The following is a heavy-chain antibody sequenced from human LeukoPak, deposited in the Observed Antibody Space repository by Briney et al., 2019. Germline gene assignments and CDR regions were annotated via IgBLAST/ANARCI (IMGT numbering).Heavy chain of an antibody. CDR3: ARHSSVTTFVFDY. V-gene: IGHV4-39*01. CDR2: IYYSGTT. J-gene: IGHJ4*02. CDR1: GGSISSSSHY. D-gene: IGHD4-17*01. Sequence: SETLSLTCTVSGGSISSSSHYWGWIRQPPGKGLEWIGSIYYSGTTYYNPSLKSRVTISVDTSKNQFSLKLSSVTAADTAVYHRARHSSVTTFVFDYWAQGTPVTVSS.